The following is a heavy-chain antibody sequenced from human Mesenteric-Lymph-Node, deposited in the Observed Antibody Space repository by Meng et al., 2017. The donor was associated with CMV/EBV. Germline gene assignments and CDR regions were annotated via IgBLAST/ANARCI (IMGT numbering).Heavy chain of an antibody. CDR2: IYSRGST. J-gene: IGHJ4*02. V-gene: IGHV4-61*01. D-gene: IGHD3-10*01. Sequence: SETLSLTCSVSGGSISSASYYWIWIRQPPGKGLEWIGHIYSRGSTNYNPSFKSRVSISVDTSKTQFSLKLSSVTAADTAVYYCARDTGASGRYYSRALGYWGQGTLVTVSS. CDR3: ARDTGASGRYYSRALGY. CDR1: GGSISSASYY.